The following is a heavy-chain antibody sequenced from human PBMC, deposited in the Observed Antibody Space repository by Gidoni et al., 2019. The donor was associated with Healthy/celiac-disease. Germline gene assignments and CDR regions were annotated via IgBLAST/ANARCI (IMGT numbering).Heavy chain of an antibody. Sequence: SRVTISVDTSKNQFSLKLSSVTAADTAVYYCGALWFGESDAFDIWGQGTMVTVSS. J-gene: IGHJ3*02. CDR3: GALWFGESDAFDI. V-gene: IGHV4-39*01. D-gene: IGHD3-10*01.